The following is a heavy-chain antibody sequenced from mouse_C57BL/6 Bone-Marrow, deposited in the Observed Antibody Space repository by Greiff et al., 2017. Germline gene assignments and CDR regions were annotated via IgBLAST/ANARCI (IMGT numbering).Heavy chain of an antibody. CDR1: GFNIKNTY. CDR2: IDPANGNT. Sequence: EVQGVESVAELVRPGASVKLSCTASGFNIKNTYMHWVKQRPEQGLEWIGRIDPANGNTKYAPKFQGKATITADTSSNTAYLQLSSLTSEDTAIYYSLVGTVVDFDYWGQGTTLTVSS. CDR3: LVGTVVDFDY. D-gene: IGHD1-1*01. V-gene: IGHV14-3*01. J-gene: IGHJ2*01.